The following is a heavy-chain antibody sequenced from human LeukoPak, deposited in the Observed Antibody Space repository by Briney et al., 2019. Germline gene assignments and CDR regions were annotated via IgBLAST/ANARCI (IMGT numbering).Heavy chain of an antibody. CDR1: GGSISSSNYY. J-gene: IGHJ4*02. Sequence: SETLSLTCTVSGGSISSSNYYWSWIRQPPGKELEWIASINYGGTTYYTPSLKSRVTISVDTSRNQFSLRLSSVTAADTAVYLCARYVVFGSGKFYFDYWGQGSLVTVSS. D-gene: IGHD3-10*01. CDR2: INYGGTT. V-gene: IGHV4-39*01. CDR3: ARYVVFGSGKFYFDY.